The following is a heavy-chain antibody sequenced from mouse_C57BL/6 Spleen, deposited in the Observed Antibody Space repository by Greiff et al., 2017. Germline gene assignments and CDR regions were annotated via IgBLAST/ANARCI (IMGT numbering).Heavy chain of an antibody. Sequence: EVQLQQSGPVLVKPGASVKMSCKASGYTFTDYYLNWVKQSHGKSLEWIGVINPYNGGTSYNQKFKGKATLTVDKSSSTAYMELNSLTSEDSAVYYCARGVTKGGYFDYWGQGTTLTVSS. D-gene: IGHD2-2*01. J-gene: IGHJ2*01. CDR2: INPYNGGT. CDR1: GYTFTDYY. CDR3: ARGVTKGGYFDY. V-gene: IGHV1-19*01.